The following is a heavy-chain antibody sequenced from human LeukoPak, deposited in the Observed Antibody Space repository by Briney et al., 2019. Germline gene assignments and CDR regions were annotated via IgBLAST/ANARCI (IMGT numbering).Heavy chain of an antibody. CDR3: ARDPTYYDPFDY. D-gene: IGHD3-3*01. CDR1: GFTFSSYG. Sequence: GGSLRLSCAASGFTFSSYGMHWVRQAPGKGLEWVAVISYDGSNKYYADSVKGRFTISRDNSKNTLYLQMNSLRAEDTAVYYCARDPTYYDPFDYWGQGTLVTVSS. J-gene: IGHJ4*02. CDR2: ISYDGSNK. V-gene: IGHV3-30*03.